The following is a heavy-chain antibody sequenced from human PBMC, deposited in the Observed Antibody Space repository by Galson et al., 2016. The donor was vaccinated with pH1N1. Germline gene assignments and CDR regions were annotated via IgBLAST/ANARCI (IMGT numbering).Heavy chain of an antibody. D-gene: IGHD3-9*01. Sequence: SLRLSCAVSGFTFDSHEMNWVRQAPGKGLEWVASISSGGNTMFYADSVKDRFIISRDNAKNSLYLQMNSLRVEDTAVYYCARAYYDPLTRFSGAFDYWGQGTLVTVSS. V-gene: IGHV3-48*03. CDR3: ARAYYDPLTRFSGAFDY. CDR2: ISSGGNTM. J-gene: IGHJ4*02. CDR1: GFTFDSHE.